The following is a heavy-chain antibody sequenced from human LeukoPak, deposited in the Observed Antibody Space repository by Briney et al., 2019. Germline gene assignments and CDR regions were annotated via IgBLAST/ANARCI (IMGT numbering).Heavy chain of an antibody. Sequence: SETLSLTCTVSGYSISSGYYWGWIRQPPGKGLEWIGSIYHSGSTYYNPSLKSRVTISVDTSKNQFSLKLSSVTAADTAVYYCARMGGYSYSYEPRDSYEFLHWGQGTLVTVSS. CDR2: IYHSGST. J-gene: IGHJ4*02. V-gene: IGHV4-38-2*02. D-gene: IGHD5-18*01. CDR3: ARMGGYSYSYEPRDSYEFLH. CDR1: GYSISSGYY.